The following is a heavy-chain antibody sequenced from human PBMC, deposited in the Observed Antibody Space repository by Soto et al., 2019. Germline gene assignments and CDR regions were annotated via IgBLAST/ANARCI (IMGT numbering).Heavy chain of an antibody. CDR2: IGWNGASI. CDR1: GFAFDEYV. CDR3: AKSRVVPYFDR. V-gene: IGHV3-9*01. Sequence: EVQLVQSGGGLVQPGRSLRLSCAATGFAFDEYVMHWVRQAPGKGLEWVGSIGWNGASIDYADSVKGRFTISRDNAKNSLFLQMNSLTTEDTALYFCAKSRVVPYFDRWGQGTLVTVFS. D-gene: IGHD2-2*01. J-gene: IGHJ4*02.